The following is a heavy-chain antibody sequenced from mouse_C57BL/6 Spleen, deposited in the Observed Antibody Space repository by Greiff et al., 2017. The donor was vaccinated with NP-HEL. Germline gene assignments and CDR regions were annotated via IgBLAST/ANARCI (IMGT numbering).Heavy chain of an antibody. Sequence: EVKLMESGPGLVKPSQSLSLTCSVTGYSITSGYYWNWIRQFPGNKLEWMGYISYDGSNNYNPSLKNRISITRDTSKNQFFLKLNSVTTEDTATYYCARARGGTTWFAYWGQGTLVTVSA. V-gene: IGHV3-6*01. CDR1: GYSITSGYY. D-gene: IGHD4-1*01. CDR2: ISYDGSN. CDR3: ARARGGTTWFAY. J-gene: IGHJ3*01.